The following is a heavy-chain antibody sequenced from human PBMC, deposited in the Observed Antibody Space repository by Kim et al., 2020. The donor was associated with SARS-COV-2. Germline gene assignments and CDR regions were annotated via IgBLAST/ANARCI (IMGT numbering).Heavy chain of an antibody. V-gene: IGHV1-69*13. CDR3: ARDTVREANWFDP. CDR2: IIPIFGTA. J-gene: IGHJ5*02. Sequence: SVKVSCKASGGTFSSYAISWVRQAPGQGLEWMGGIIPIFGTANYAQKFQGRVTITADESTSTAYMELSSLRSEDTAVYYCARDTVREANWFDPWGQGTLVTVSS. CDR1: GGTFSSYA. D-gene: IGHD3-10*01.